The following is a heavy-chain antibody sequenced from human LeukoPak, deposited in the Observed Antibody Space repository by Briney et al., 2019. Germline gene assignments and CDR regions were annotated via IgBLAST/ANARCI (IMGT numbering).Heavy chain of an antibody. Sequence: GGSLRLSCVGSGFTFSSHWMSWVRQAPGKGLEWVANIKQDGSEVDYVDSVKGRFTISRDNAKNSLFLQMNSLRAEDTAVYYCARDFIWGQGTLVTVAS. CDR3: ARDFI. J-gene: IGHJ4*02. CDR2: IKQDGSEV. D-gene: IGHD3-10*01. CDR1: GFTFSSHW. V-gene: IGHV3-7*05.